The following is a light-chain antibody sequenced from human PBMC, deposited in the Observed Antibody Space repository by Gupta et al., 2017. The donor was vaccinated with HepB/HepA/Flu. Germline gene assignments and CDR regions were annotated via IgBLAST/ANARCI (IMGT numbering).Light chain of an antibody. Sequence: EIVLTQSPATLSLSPGERATLSCRASQSVNIYLIWYQQKPGQAPRLLIYDASNRATDIPARFSGSGSGTDFTLTISSLEPEDSAVYYCQHRFNWPWTFGQGTKVEIK. J-gene: IGKJ1*01. V-gene: IGKV3-11*01. CDR2: DAS. CDR1: QSVNIY. CDR3: QHRFNWPWT.